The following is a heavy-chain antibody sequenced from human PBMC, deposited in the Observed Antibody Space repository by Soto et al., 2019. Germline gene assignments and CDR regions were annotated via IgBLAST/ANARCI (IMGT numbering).Heavy chain of an antibody. V-gene: IGHV4-30-4*02. Sequence: PSETLSLTCAVSGGSISSGDYYWSWIRQPPGKGLEWIGYIYYSGSTYYNPSLKSRVTISVDTSKNQFSLKLSSVTAADTAVYYCARDSIRRIEGGYNWFDPWGQGTLVTVSS. CDR2: IYYSGST. CDR3: ARDSIRRIEGGYNWFDP. CDR1: GGSISSGDYY. J-gene: IGHJ5*02. D-gene: IGHD6-6*01.